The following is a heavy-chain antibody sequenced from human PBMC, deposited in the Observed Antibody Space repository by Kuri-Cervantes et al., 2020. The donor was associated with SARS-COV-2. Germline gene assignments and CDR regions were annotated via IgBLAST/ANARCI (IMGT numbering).Heavy chain of an antibody. D-gene: IGHD5-24*01. CDR2: ISYDGSNK. V-gene: IGHV3-30-3*01. CDR3: ARFGSQEDGYNSGNY. J-gene: IGHJ4*02. CDR1: AFTFSSYA. Sequence: GESLKISCAASAFTFSSYAMHWVRQAPGKGLEWVAIISYDGSNKYYADSVKGRFTISRDNSKNTLYLQMNSLRSEDTAVYYCARFGSQEDGYNSGNYWGQGTLVTVSS.